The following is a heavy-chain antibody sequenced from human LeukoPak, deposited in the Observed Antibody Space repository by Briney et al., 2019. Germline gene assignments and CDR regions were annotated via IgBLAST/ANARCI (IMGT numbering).Heavy chain of an antibody. V-gene: IGHV3-74*01. Sequence: QSGGSLRLSCAASGFTFTRYWMHWVRHVPGKGLVWVSRINIDGTTTNYADSVKGRFTVSRDNAKNTLFLQLSSLRVEDTAVYYCARDSYELGATFDYWGQGTLVTVSA. J-gene: IGHJ4*02. D-gene: IGHD1-26*01. CDR2: INIDGTTT. CDR1: GFTFTRYW. CDR3: ARDSYELGATFDY.